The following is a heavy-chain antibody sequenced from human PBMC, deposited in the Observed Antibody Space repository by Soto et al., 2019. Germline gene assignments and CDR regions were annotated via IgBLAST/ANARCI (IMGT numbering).Heavy chain of an antibody. CDR1: GFSMSSYT. Sequence: GGSLSLSCSASGFSMSSYTMGWVRQTPGKGLEWVATIFSGASGTAYADSVTGRFSLSRDNSRNIMYLQMNSLRVDYTALYYCARDRQPDGIWTFDYWGRGTLVTVSS. V-gene: IGHV3-23*03. CDR2: IFSGASGT. J-gene: IGHJ4*02. CDR3: ARDRQPDGIWTFDY. D-gene: IGHD1-1*01.